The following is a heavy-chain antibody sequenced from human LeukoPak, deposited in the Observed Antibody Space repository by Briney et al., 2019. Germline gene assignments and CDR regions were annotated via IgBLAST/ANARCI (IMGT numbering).Heavy chain of an antibody. CDR3: AKGDILTGYPVDAAFDI. CDR2: IVYDGSDT. CDR1: GFTFSNYA. D-gene: IGHD3-9*01. V-gene: IGHV3-30-3*01. Sequence: PGRSLRLSCAASGFTFSNYAMHWVRQAPGKGLEWVAFIVYDGSDTYYADSVKGRFTISRDNSKNTLYLQMNSLRAEDTAVYYCAKGDILTGYPVDAAFDIWGQGTMVTVSS. J-gene: IGHJ3*02.